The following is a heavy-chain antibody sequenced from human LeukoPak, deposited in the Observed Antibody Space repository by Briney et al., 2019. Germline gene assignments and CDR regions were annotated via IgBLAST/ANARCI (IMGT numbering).Heavy chain of an antibody. CDR1: GYTFTTYA. J-gene: IGHJ5*02. V-gene: IGHV7-4-1*02. CDR3: ARSGGIFRGHPNWFDP. Sequence: ASVKVSCKASGYTFTTYAMNWVRQAPGQGLEWMGWINTNTGNPTYAQGFTGRFVFSLDTSVSTAYLQISSLKAEDTAVYYRARSGGIFRGHPNWFDPWGQGTLVTVSS. D-gene: IGHD1-26*01. CDR2: INTNTGNP.